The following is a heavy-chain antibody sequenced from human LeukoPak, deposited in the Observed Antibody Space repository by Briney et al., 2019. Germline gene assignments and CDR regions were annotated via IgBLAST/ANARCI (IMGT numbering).Heavy chain of an antibody. CDR2: ISSSVSTI. D-gene: IGHD4/OR15-4a*01. V-gene: IGHV3-48*03. J-gene: IGHJ4*02. Sequence: GGSLRLSCAASGFTFSSYEMNWVRQAPGNGLERVSYISSSVSTIYYTDTVKGRCTISRDNAKNSLYLQMISLRAEDTAVYYCAREGASLAYYFDYWGQGTLVTVSS. CDR3: AREGASLAYYFDY. CDR1: GFTFSSYE.